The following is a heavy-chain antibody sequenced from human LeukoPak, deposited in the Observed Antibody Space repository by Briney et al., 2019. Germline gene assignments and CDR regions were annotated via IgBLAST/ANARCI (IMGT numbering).Heavy chain of an antibody. Sequence: SQTLSLTCTVSGGSISSGSYYWSWIRQPAGKGLEWIGRIYTSGSTNYNPSLKSRVTISVDTSKNQFSLKLSSVTAADTAVYYCARVGWELLESPLWGQGTLVTVSS. CDR2: IYTSGST. J-gene: IGHJ4*02. CDR3: ARVGWELLESPL. CDR1: GGSISSGSYY. D-gene: IGHD1-26*01. V-gene: IGHV4-61*02.